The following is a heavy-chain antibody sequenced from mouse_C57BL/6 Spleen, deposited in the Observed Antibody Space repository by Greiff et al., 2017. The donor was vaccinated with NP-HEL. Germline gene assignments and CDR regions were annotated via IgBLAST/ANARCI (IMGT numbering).Heavy chain of an antibody. Sequence: EVKLMESGPELVKPGASVKISCKASGYSFTDYNMNWVKQSNGKSLEWIGVINPNYGTTSYNQKFKGKATLTVDQSSSTAYMQLNSLTSEDSAVYYCARGGGYYDYAMDYWGQGTSVTVSS. V-gene: IGHV1-39*01. D-gene: IGHD2-3*01. CDR1: GYSFTDYN. J-gene: IGHJ4*01. CDR2: INPNYGTT. CDR3: ARGGGYYDYAMDY.